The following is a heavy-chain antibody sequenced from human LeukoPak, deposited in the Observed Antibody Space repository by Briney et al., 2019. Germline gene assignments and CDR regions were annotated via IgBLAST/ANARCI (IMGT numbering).Heavy chain of an antibody. V-gene: IGHV1-8*03. CDR3: ARGQKQQLVLTYYYYMDV. CDR2: MNPNSGNT. J-gene: IGHJ6*03. CDR1: GYTFTSYD. Sequence: GASVKVSCKASGYTFTSYDINWVRQATGQGLEWMGWMNPNSGNTGYAQKFQGRVTITRNTSISTAYMELSSLRSEDTAVYYCARGQKQQLVLTYYYYMDVWGKGTTVTVSS. D-gene: IGHD6-13*01.